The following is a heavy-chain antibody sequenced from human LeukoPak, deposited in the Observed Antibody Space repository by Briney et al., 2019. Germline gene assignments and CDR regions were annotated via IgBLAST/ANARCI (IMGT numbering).Heavy chain of an antibody. Sequence: SQTLSLTCAISGDSVSSNSVVWNWIRQSPSRGLEWLGRTYYRSKWYNDYAVSVKSRITINADTSKNQFSLQLNSVTPEDTAVCYCARAVDTAMEYFDYWGQGTLVTVSS. CDR1: GDSVSSNSVV. J-gene: IGHJ4*02. CDR3: ARAVDTAMEYFDY. CDR2: TYYRSKWYN. D-gene: IGHD5-18*01. V-gene: IGHV6-1*01.